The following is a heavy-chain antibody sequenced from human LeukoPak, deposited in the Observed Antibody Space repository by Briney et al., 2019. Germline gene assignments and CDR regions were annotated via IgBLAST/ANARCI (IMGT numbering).Heavy chain of an antibody. CDR1: GFTVSSSY. J-gene: IGHJ4*02. D-gene: IGHD1-26*01. V-gene: IGHV3-66*02. CDR3: ARSSGSYLYFDY. Sequence: GGSLRLSCAASGFTVSSSYMSWVRQAPGKGLEWVSVLHSAGTTYYADSVKGRFTISRDNSKNTLYLQMDSLRAEDTAVYYCARSSGSYLYFDYWGQGTLITVSS. CDR2: LHSAGTT.